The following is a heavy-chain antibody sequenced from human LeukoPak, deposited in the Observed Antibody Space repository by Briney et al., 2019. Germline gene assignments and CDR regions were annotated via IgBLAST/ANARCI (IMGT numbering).Heavy chain of an antibody. V-gene: IGHV4-59*08. D-gene: IGHD6-13*01. J-gene: IGHJ4*02. CDR2: IYYSGST. CDR3: ARHTLAAAGPPYFDY. CDR1: GGSISSYY. Sequence: SETLSLTCTVSGGSISSYYWSWIRQPPGKGLEWIGYIYYSGSTNYNPSLKSRVTISVDTSKNQFSLKLSSVTAADTAVYYCARHTLAAAGPPYFDYWGQGTLVTVSS.